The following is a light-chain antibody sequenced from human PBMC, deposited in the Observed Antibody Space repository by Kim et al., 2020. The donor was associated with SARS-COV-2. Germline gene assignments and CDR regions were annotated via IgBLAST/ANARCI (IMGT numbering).Light chain of an antibody. V-gene: IGLV1-47*01. J-gene: IGLJ3*02. CDR2: RNH. Sequence: RTVTTSCFGSNSSIGNNFVNWSQKVPEAAPKRVIYRNHGRPSGVPDRFSGSKSGTSASLVISGVRSGDGGDYYCASWDDSLSGQVFGGGTQLTVL. CDR3: ASWDDSLSGQV. CDR1: NSSIGNNF.